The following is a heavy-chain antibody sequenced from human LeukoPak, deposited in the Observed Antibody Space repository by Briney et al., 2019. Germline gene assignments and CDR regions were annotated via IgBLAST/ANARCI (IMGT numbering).Heavy chain of an antibody. CDR3: AREYVGAFDY. D-gene: IGHD1-26*01. V-gene: IGHV3-64*01. CDR2: ISSNGGST. J-gene: IGHJ4*02. Sequence: TGGSLRLSCAASGFTFSSYAMHWVRQAPGKGLEYVSAISSNGGSTYYANSVKGRFTISRDNSENTLYLQMGSLRAEDMAVYYCAREYVGAFDYWGQGTLVTVSS. CDR1: GFTFSSYA.